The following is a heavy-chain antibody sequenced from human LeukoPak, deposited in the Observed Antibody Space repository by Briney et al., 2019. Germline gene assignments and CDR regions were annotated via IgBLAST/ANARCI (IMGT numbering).Heavy chain of an antibody. CDR1: GFTLSSYE. CDR3: AKDLSYIGFGY. J-gene: IGHJ4*02. Sequence: GGSLRLSCTVSGFTLSSYEMSWIRQAPGKGLEWVSSIDYDGGSGHYADSVKGRFTISRDNSNNTLFLHLNSLRGEDTAVYYCAKDLSYIGFGYWGQGTLVTVSS. D-gene: IGHD2-15*01. V-gene: IGHV3-23*01. CDR2: IDYDGGSG.